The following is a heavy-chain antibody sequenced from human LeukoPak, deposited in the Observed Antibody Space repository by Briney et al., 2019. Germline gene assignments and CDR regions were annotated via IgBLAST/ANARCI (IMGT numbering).Heavy chain of an antibody. V-gene: IGHV3-23*01. CDR3: AKARYCSSTSCYEDY. CDR2: ISGSGGST. CDR1: GFTFSSYG. D-gene: IGHD2-2*01. J-gene: IGHJ4*02. Sequence: GGSLRLSCAASGFTFSSYGMSWVRQAPGKGLEWVSAISGSGGSTYYADSVKGRFTISRDNSKNTLYLQMNSLRAEDTAVYYCAKARYCSSTSCYEDYWGQGTLVTVSS.